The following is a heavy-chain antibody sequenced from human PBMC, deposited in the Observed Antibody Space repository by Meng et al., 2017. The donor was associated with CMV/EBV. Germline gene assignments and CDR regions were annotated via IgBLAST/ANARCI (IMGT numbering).Heavy chain of an antibody. CDR3: VTQYGY. D-gene: IGHD4-17*01. J-gene: IGHJ4*02. CDR2: INSEGSST. V-gene: IGHV3-74*01. CDR1: GFTFSSYW. Sequence: GESLKISCAASGFTFSSYWMHWVRQAPGKGLVWVSRINSEGSSTSYADSVKGRFTISRDNAKNTLYLQMNSLRAEDTAVYYCVTQYGYWGQGTLVTVSS.